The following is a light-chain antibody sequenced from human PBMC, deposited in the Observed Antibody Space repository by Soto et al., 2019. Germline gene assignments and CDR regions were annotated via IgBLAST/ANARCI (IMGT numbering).Light chain of an antibody. Sequence: DIQLTQSPSFLSASVGDRVTITCRASQGISSYLAWYQQKPGKAPKLLIYAASTLQSGVPSRFSGSGSGTEFNLTISSLQPEDFATYYCQQLNSYPVTFGPGTKVDIK. J-gene: IGKJ3*01. V-gene: IGKV1-9*01. CDR1: QGISSY. CDR2: AAS. CDR3: QQLNSYPVT.